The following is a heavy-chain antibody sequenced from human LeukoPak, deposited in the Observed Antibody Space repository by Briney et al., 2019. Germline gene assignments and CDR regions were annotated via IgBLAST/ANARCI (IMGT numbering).Heavy chain of an antibody. CDR2: IYYSGST. CDR1: GDSISSYY. Sequence: PSETLSLTCTVSGDSISSYYWSWIRQPPGKGLEWIGYIYYSGSTNYNPSLKSRVTISVGTSKNQFSLRLSSVTAADTAVYYCARDSVVVLAAFDYWGQGTLVTVSS. V-gene: IGHV4-59*01. J-gene: IGHJ4*02. D-gene: IGHD2-15*01. CDR3: ARDSVVVLAAFDY.